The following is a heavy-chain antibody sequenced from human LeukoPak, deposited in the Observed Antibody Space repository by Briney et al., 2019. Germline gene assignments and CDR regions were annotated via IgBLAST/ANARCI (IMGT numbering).Heavy chain of an antibody. CDR3: ASHRLPVGITIFGVVINYYGMDV. J-gene: IGHJ6*02. Sequence: ASVKVSCKASGYTFTSYGISWVRQAPGQGLEWMGWISAYNGNTNYAQKLQGRVTMTTDTSTSTAYMELRSLRSDDTAVYYCASHRLPVGITIFGVVINYYGMDVWGQGTTVTVSS. D-gene: IGHD3-3*01. V-gene: IGHV1-18*01. CDR1: GYTFTSYG. CDR2: ISAYNGNT.